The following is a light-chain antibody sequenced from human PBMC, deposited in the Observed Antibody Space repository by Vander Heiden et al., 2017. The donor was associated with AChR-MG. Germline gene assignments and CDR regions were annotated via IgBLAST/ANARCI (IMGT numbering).Light chain of an antibody. V-gene: IGKV3-15*01. CDR1: QSVYFN. CDR2: GRT. J-gene: IGKJ1*01. CDR3: QQYNNWPPPT. Sequence: EIVLPQFPAPLSVSPGERVTLPCRAIQSVYFNLAWYQQKPGQAPRLLIHGRTTRAACIPGRFSGSGSGTEFTLTISDLQSEEFGVYYCQQYNNWPPPTFGQGTKVEIK.